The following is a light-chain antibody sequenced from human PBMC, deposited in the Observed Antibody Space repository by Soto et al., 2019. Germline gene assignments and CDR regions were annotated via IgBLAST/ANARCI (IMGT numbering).Light chain of an antibody. CDR1: SSNIGAGCD. CDR3: QSYDSSLSAYV. Sequence: SVLAQPPSVAGAPGQKVTISCTGSSSNIGAGCDLHWYQQLPGTAPKLLLYGNSNRPSGVPDRFSGSKSGTSASLAITGLQAEDEADYYCQSYDSSLSAYVFGTGTKVTVL. CDR2: GNS. V-gene: IGLV1-40*01. J-gene: IGLJ1*01.